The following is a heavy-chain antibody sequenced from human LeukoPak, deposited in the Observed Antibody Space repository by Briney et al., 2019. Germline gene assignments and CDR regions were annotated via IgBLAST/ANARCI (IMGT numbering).Heavy chain of an antibody. CDR1: GFTFDDYA. D-gene: IGHD1-26*01. J-gene: IGHJ1*01. CDR3: AKVRVGGSYFQH. V-gene: IGHV3-9*01. CDR2: ISWNSGSI. Sequence: GRSLRLSCAASGFTFDDYAMHWVRQAPGKGLEWVSGISWNSGSIGYADSVKGRFTISRDNAKNSLYLQMNSLRAEDKALYYCAKVRVGGSYFQHWGQGTLVTVSS.